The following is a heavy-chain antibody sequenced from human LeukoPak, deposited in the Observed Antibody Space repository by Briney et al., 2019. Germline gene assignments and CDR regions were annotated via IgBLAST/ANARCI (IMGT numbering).Heavy chain of an antibody. D-gene: IGHD5-18*01. CDR1: GFTFTSYA. Sequence: GGSLRLSCAASGFTFTSYAMSWLRQAPGKGPEWVSGISGSGDGTYYADSVKGRFTISRDNSKNTVYLQINSLRAEDTAVYYCGKTTAGYSSGQKPAWPVDYWGQGTLVTVSS. J-gene: IGHJ4*02. V-gene: IGHV3-23*01. CDR2: ISGSGDGT. CDR3: GKTTAGYSSGQKPAWPVDY.